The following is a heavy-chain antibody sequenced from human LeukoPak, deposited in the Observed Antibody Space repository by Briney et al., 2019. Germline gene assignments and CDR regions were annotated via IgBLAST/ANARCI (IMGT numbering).Heavy chain of an antibody. D-gene: IGHD3-10*01. CDR1: GFTFSNYW. CDR3: VRWDRSGSGSHYDDL. J-gene: IGHJ5*02. CDR2: LKQDGSEK. V-gene: IGHV3-7*01. Sequence: GGSLRLSCAASGFTFSNYWMGWVRQAPGKGLEYVANLKQDGSEKYYVDSLKGRFAISRDNARNSLYLQMNSVRVEDTAIYYCVRWDRSGSGSHYDDLWGQGTLVTVSS.